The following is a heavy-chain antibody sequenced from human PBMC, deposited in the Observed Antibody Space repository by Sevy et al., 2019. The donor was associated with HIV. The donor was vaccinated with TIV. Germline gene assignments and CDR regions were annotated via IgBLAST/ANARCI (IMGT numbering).Heavy chain of an antibody. CDR3: ARVAPHFDY. CDR1: GFTFSSYW. CDR2: INQDGTEK. J-gene: IGHJ4*02. Sequence: GGSLRLSCAASGFTFSSYWMSWVRQAPGKGLEWVANINQDGTEKYYVDSVKGRFSISRDNTKSSLYLQMNSLRAEDTAVYYCARVAPHFDYWGQGTLITVSS. V-gene: IGHV3-7*01.